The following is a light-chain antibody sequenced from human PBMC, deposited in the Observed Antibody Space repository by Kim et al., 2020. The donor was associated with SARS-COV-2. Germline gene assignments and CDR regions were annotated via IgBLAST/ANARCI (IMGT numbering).Light chain of an antibody. J-gene: IGLJ3*02. CDR3: QVWDSSTAV. Sequence: SYELTQPPSVSVSPGQTASITCSGHKLGDKFASWYQQKPGQSPLLVIYQDKQRPSGIPARFSGSNSGNTATLTISGTQAMDEADYYCQVWDSSTAVFGGGTQLTVL. CDR2: QDK. V-gene: IGLV3-1*01. CDR1: KLGDKF.